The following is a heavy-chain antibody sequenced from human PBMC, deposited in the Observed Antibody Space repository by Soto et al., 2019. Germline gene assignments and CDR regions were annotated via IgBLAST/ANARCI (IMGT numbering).Heavy chain of an antibody. J-gene: IGHJ4*02. V-gene: IGHV4-59*01. CDR1: GGSISSYY. CDR3: ARRYGGNFDY. CDR2: IYYSGST. D-gene: IGHD1-26*01. Sequence: QVQLQESGPGLVKPSETLSLTCTVSGGSISSYYWSWIRQPPGKGLEWIGYIYYSGSTNYTASLKRRVTLSVDTSKNQFSLKLSSVTAADTAVYYCARRYGGNFDYWGQGTLVTVSS.